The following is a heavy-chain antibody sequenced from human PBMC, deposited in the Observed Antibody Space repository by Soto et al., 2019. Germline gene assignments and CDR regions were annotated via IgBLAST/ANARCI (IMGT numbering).Heavy chain of an antibody. J-gene: IGHJ5*02. CDR2: IRGNSDRT. CDR1: GFTLNSYA. D-gene: IGHD4-4*01. Sequence: EVKLEESGGGLVPPWGSLRLSCAASGFTLNSYALSWVRQAPGKGLEWISTIRGNSDRTYYADSVKGRFTVSRDNSQGTLSMQIDILSADDSAVYYCARGLTVTSWGWLDLWGQGILVTVSS. CDR3: ARGLTVTSWGWLDL. V-gene: IGHV3-23*04.